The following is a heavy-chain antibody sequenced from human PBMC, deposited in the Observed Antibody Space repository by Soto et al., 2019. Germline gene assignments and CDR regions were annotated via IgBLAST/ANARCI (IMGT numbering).Heavy chain of an antibody. J-gene: IGHJ5*02. Sequence: PSETLSLTCTVSGGSLSSGSNYWGWTRQPPGKGLEWIGSIYYSGSTYYNPSLKSRVTISVDTSKNQFSLKLSSVTAADTAVYYCARHWIGITGTTEWFDPWGQGTLVTVSS. D-gene: IGHD1-7*01. CDR1: GGSLSSGSNY. CDR2: IYYSGST. V-gene: IGHV4-39*01. CDR3: ARHWIGITGTTEWFDP.